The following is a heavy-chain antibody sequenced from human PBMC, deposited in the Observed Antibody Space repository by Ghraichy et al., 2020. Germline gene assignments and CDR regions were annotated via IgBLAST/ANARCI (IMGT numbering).Heavy chain of an antibody. D-gene: IGHD3-3*01. CDR1: GGSFSGYY. CDR2: INHSGST. Sequence: SETLSLTCAVYGGSFSGYYWSWIRQPPGKGLEWIGEINHSGSTNYNPSLKSRVTISVDTSKNQFSLKLSSVTAADTAVYYCARGWSGHHDYWGQGTLVTVSS. V-gene: IGHV4-34*01. J-gene: IGHJ4*02. CDR3: ARGWSGHHDY.